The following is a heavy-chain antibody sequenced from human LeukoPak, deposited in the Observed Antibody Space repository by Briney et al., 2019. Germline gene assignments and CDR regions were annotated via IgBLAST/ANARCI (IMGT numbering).Heavy chain of an antibody. Sequence: ASVKVSCKASGYTFTSYDINWVRQATGQGLEWMGWMSPISGNTGYAQKLQGRLTMTRNTAINTAYMELSGLGSEDTAVYYCARESGDILVVPYYWGQGTLVTVSS. CDR2: MSPISGNT. J-gene: IGHJ4*02. CDR3: ARESGDILVVPYY. D-gene: IGHD2-2*01. V-gene: IGHV1-8*01. CDR1: GYTFTSYD.